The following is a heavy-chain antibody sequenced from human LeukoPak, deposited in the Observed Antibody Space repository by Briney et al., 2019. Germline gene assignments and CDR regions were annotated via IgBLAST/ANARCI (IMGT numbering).Heavy chain of an antibody. CDR3: ARGGIAVAVRDY. D-gene: IGHD6-19*01. V-gene: IGHV4-39*01. CDR1: GGSISSSSYY. J-gene: IGHJ4*02. CDR2: IYYSGST. Sequence: SETLSLTCTVSGGSISSSSYYWGWIRQPPGKGLEWIGSIYYSGSTYYNPSLKSRVTISVDTSKNQFSLKLSSVIAADTAVYYCARGGIAVAVRDYWGQGTLVTVSS.